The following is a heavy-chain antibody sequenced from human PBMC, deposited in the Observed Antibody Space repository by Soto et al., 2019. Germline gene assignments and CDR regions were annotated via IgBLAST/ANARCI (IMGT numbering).Heavy chain of an antibody. Sequence: PSETLSLTCTVSGGSISSSSYYWGWIRQPPGKRLEWIGSIYYSGSTYYNPSLKSRVTISVDTSKNQFSLKLSSVTAADTAVYYCARLPALRLAFDIWGQGTMVTVSS. D-gene: IGHD3-22*01. CDR2: IYYSGST. CDR3: ARLPALRLAFDI. V-gene: IGHV4-39*01. J-gene: IGHJ3*02. CDR1: GGSISSSSYY.